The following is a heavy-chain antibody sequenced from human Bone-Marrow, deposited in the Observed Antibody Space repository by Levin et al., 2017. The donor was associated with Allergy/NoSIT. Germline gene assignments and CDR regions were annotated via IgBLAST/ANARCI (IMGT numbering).Heavy chain of an antibody. CDR2: IWYDGSNK. V-gene: IGHV3-33*01. CDR3: ARRFGVNFDY. D-gene: IGHD3-10*01. CDR1: GFIFSNYH. J-gene: IGHJ4*02. Sequence: GGSLRLSCAASGFIFSNYHMHWVRQTPGKGLEWVAYIWYDGSNKKYAESVKGRFTISRDNSKDTVYLQMNSLRDEDTGVYYCARRFGVNFDYWGQGALVSVSS.